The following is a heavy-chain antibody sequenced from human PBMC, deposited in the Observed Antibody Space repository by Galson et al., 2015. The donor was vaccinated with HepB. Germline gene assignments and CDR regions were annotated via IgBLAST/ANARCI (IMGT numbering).Heavy chain of an antibody. CDR2: ILYDGSNE. V-gene: IGHV3-30*18. CDR1: GFTFSSYG. Sequence: SLRLSCAVSGFTFSSYGMHWVRQAPGKGLEWVAVILYDGSNEYYADSVKGRFTISRDNSKNTLYLQMNNLRAEDTAVYYCAKVLRSGSYYFDYWGQGTLVTVSS. J-gene: IGHJ4*02. CDR3: AKVLRSGSYYFDY. D-gene: IGHD3-22*01.